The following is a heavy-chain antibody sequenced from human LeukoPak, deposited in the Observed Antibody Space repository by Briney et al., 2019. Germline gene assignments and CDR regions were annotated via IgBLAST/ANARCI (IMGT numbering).Heavy chain of an antibody. J-gene: IGHJ4*02. Sequence: SSETLSLTCTVSGGSISSYYWSWIRQPPGKGLEWIGYIYYSGSTNYNPSLKCRVTISVDTSKNQFSMKLSSVTAADTAVYYCARGGDGYNNYGVDYWGQGTLVTVSS. V-gene: IGHV4-59*01. CDR2: IYYSGST. CDR3: ARGGDGYNNYGVDY. D-gene: IGHD5-24*01. CDR1: GGSISSYY.